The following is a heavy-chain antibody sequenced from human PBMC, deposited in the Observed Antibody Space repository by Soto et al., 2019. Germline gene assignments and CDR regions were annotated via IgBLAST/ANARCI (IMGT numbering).Heavy chain of an antibody. CDR2: ISGSGGST. V-gene: IGHV3-23*01. D-gene: IGHD3-10*01. Sequence: EVQLLESGGGLVQPGGSLRLSCAASGFTFSSYAMSWVRQAPGKGLEWVSAISGSGGSTYYADSVKGRFTISRDNSKNTLYLQMNSLRAEDTAVYYCAKDLRWFGELFREMDWFDPWGQGTLVTVSS. CDR1: GFTFSSYA. J-gene: IGHJ5*02. CDR3: AKDLRWFGELFREMDWFDP.